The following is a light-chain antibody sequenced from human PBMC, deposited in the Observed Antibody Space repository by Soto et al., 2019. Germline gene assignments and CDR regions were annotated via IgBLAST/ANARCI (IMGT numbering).Light chain of an antibody. CDR2: LGS. CDR3: MQALQTPWT. CDR1: QSLLHSNGYNY. Sequence: DIVMTQSPLSLPVTPGEPASISCRSSQSLLHSNGYNYLDWYLQKPGQSPQLLIYLGSNRYSGVPDRFSGRGSGTDFTLKISRVEAEDVGVYYCMQALQTPWTFGQGTKVEI. V-gene: IGKV2-28*01. J-gene: IGKJ1*01.